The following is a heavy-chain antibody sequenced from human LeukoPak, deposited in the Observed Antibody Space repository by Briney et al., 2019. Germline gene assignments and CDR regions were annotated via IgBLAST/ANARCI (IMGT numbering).Heavy chain of an antibody. CDR3: ARVPGGTTYDISGYAFDY. D-gene: IGHD3-22*01. J-gene: IGHJ4*02. V-gene: IGHV3-23*01. CDR2: ISGSGGST. Sequence: QPGGSLRLSYAASGFTFSSYAMSWVRQAPGKGLEWVSAISGSGGSTYYADSVKGRFTISRDNSKNTLYLQMNSLRAEDTAVYYCARVPGGTTYDISGYAFDYWGQGTLVTVSS. CDR1: GFTFSSYA.